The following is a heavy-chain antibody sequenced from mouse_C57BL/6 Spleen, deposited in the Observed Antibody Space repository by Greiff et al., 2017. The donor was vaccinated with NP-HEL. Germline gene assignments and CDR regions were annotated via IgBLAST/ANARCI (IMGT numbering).Heavy chain of an antibody. Sequence: QVQLQQPGAELVRPGTSVKLSCKASGYTFTSYWMHWVKQRPGQGLEWIGVIDPSDSYTNYNQKFKGKATLTVDTSSSTAYMQLSSLTSEDSAVYYCARRLRYFLFDYWGQGTTLTVSS. CDR1: GYTFTSYW. CDR2: IDPSDSYT. V-gene: IGHV1-59*01. J-gene: IGHJ2*01. D-gene: IGHD1-1*01. CDR3: ARRLRYFLFDY.